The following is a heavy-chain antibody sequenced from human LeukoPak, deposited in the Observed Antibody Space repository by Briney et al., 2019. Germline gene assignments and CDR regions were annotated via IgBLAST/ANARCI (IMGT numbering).Heavy chain of an antibody. D-gene: IGHD1-26*01. CDR1: GFSLSTSGVG. Sequence: SGPTLVKPTQTLTLTCTFSGFSLSTSGVGVGWIRQPPGKALERLALIYWDDDKRYSPSLKSRLTITRDTSKNQVVLTMTNMDPVDTATYYCALSRSGSYGGAFDIWGQGTMVTVSS. V-gene: IGHV2-5*02. CDR2: IYWDDDK. CDR3: ALSRSGSYGGAFDI. J-gene: IGHJ3*02.